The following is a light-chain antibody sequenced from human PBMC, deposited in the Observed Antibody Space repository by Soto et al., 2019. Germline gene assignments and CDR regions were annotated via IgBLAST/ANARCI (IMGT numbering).Light chain of an antibody. Sequence: QYALTQPPSASGSPGQSVTISCTGTSSDVGAYKYVSWYQQYPGKAPKLMIYAVTKRPAGVPDRFSGSKSGNTASLTVSGLQAEDEADYYCTSYVGNDIWVFGGGTQLTVL. CDR3: TSYVGNDIWV. CDR1: SSDVGAYKY. CDR2: AVT. V-gene: IGLV2-8*01. J-gene: IGLJ3*02.